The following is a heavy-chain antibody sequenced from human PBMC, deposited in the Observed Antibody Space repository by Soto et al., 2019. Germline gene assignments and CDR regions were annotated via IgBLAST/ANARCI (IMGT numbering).Heavy chain of an antibody. CDR1: GYTFTSYA. J-gene: IGHJ5*02. D-gene: IGHD2-2*02. CDR3: ARDLLRTRYCSSTSCYTGFDP. CDR2: VNAGNGNT. V-gene: IGHV1-3*01. Sequence: ASVKVSCKASGYTFTSYAMHWVRQAPGQRLEWMGWVNAGNGNTKYSQKFQGRVTITRDTSASTAYMELSSLRSEDTAVYYCARDLLRTRYCSSTSCYTGFDPWGQGTLVTVPS.